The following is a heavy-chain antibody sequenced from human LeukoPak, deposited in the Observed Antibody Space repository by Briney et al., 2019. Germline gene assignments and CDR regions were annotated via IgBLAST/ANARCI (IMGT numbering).Heavy chain of an antibody. CDR3: ARAGATVTLDY. Sequence: SETLSLTCTVSGGSISSSSYYWGWIRQPPGKGLEWIGSIYYSGSTYYNPSLKSRVTISVDKSKNQFSLKLSSVTAADTAVYYCARAGATVTLDYWGQGTLVTVSS. J-gene: IGHJ4*02. D-gene: IGHD4-17*01. CDR1: GGSISSSSYY. V-gene: IGHV4-39*07. CDR2: IYYSGST.